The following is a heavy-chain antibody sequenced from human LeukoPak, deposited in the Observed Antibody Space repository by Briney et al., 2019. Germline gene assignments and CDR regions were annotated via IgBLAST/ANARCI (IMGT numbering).Heavy chain of an antibody. J-gene: IGHJ4*02. CDR1: GGSIRGYY. Sequence: SETLSLTCTVSGGSIRGYYWSWIRQPPGKGLEWIGYIYYSGSTNYNPSLQSRVSISVDTSKNQFSLNLTYVTAADTAVYYCARYGSGTYPRFDYWGQGILVTVSS. D-gene: IGHD3-10*01. CDR3: ARYGSGTYPRFDY. V-gene: IGHV4-59*08. CDR2: IYYSGST.